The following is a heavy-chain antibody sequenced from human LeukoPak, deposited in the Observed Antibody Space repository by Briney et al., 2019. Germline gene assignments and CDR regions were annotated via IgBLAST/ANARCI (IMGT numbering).Heavy chain of an antibody. J-gene: IGHJ4*02. D-gene: IGHD3-16*02. CDR2: INEGGSFA. CDR3: ARDLGEGNYPGDDFYF. CDR1: GFSFSAYW. Sequence: GGSLRLSCAASGFSFSAYWMHWVRQAQGKGLVWVSRINEGGSFATYADSVKGRFTVSRDNAKNTVYLQMNSLTAEDTAVYYCARDLGEGNYPGDDFYFWGPGTLGTVS. V-gene: IGHV3-74*01.